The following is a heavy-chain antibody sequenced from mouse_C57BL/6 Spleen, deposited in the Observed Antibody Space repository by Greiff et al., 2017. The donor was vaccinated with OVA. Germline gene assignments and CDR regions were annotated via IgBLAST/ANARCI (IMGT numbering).Heavy chain of an antibody. CDR1: GYTFTSYW. D-gene: IGHD1-1*01. Sequence: QVQLKQPGAELVKPGASVKLSCKASGYTFTSYWMHWVKQRPGRGLEWIGRIDPNSGGTKYNEKFKSKATLTVDKPSSTAYMQLSSLTSEDAAVYNCALTTVVYWYFDVWGTGTTVTVSS. J-gene: IGHJ1*03. V-gene: IGHV1-72*01. CDR3: ALTTVVYWYFDV. CDR2: IDPNSGGT.